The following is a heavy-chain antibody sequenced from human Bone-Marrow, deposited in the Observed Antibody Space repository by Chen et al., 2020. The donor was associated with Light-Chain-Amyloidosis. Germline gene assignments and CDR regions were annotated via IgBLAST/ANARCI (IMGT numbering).Heavy chain of an antibody. CDR3: AKDISYDDILPGYPADAFDI. J-gene: IGHJ3*02. V-gene: IGHV3-23*04. CDR1: GFAFSSYA. D-gene: IGHD3-9*01. CDR2: ISGSGGSR. Sequence: EVQLVESGGGLLQRGGSLRLSCAASGFAFSSYAMSWVRQARGKGLEGVSTISGSGGSRYYGDSVKGRLTISRDNSKNALFLKMNSLRAEDTAVYYCAKDISYDDILPGYPADAFDIWGQGTMVTVSS.